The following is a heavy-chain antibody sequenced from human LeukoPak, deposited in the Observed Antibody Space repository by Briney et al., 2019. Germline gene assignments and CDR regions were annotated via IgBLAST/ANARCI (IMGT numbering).Heavy chain of an antibody. J-gene: IGHJ4*02. CDR3: ARSKDLFYYDSSGVIGDLFDY. CDR2: IYYSGST. CDR1: GGSISSSSYY. Sequence: SETLSLTCTVSGGSISSSSYYWGWIRQPPGKGLEWIVSIYYSGSTYYNPSLKSRVTISVDTSKNQFSLKLSSVTAADTAVYYCARSKDLFYYDSSGVIGDLFDYWGQGTLVTVSS. D-gene: IGHD3-22*01. V-gene: IGHV4-39*01.